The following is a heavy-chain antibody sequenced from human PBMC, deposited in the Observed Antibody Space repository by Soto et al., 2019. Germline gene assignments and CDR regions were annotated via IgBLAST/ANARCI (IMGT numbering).Heavy chain of an antibody. CDR2: IYYSGST. V-gene: IGHV4-39*01. CDR1: GGSVNSSNYY. J-gene: IGHJ4*02. CDR3: ARQQYGSRRELDY. Sequence: QLQESGPGLVKPSETLSLTCIVSGGSVNSSNYYWAWIRQPPGKGLEWIGSIYYSGSTFYTPSLGSRLTTSPDTSKNHFALRVTSVTAADTALYYCARQQYGSRRELDYWGQGTLVTVSS. D-gene: IGHD1-1*01.